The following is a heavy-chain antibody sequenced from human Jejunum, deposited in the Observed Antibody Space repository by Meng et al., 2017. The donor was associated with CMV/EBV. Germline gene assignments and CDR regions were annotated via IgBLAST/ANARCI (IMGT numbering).Heavy chain of an antibody. D-gene: IGHD3-10*02. Sequence: SGAASGLTFTDHALTWVRQAPGKGLEWVSSVSPTGDDTYYADSVKGRFTISRDNSKNTVYLQMNSLRAEDTAVYYCATGYVTKFYYWGQGTLVTVSS. CDR1: GLTFTDHA. J-gene: IGHJ4*02. V-gene: IGHV3-23*01. CDR2: VSPTGDDT. CDR3: ATGYVTKFYY.